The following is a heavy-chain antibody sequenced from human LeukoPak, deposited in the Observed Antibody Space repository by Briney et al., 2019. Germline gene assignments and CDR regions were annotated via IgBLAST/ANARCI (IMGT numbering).Heavy chain of an antibody. CDR3: ASNRVGFGVLWFDP. Sequence: ETLSLTCAVYGGSFSGYYWSWIRQPPGKGLEWIGEINHSGSTNYNPSLKSRVTISVDTSKNQFSLKLSSVTAADTAVYYCASNRVGFGVLWFDPWGQGTLVTVSS. D-gene: IGHD3-3*01. J-gene: IGHJ5*02. CDR1: GGSFSGYY. V-gene: IGHV4-34*01. CDR2: INHSGST.